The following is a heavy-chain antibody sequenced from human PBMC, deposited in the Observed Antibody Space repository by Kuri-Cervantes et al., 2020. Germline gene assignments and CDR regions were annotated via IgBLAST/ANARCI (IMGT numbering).Heavy chain of an antibody. CDR2: IFHSGST. J-gene: IGHJ5*02. D-gene: IGHD3-10*01. Sequence: SETLSLTCAVSGDSISSNNRWNWVRQSPGKGLECIGEIFHSGSTKYNSSLKSRVTISVDKSKNQFSLKLSSVTAADTAVYYCARGRITMVQDQYWFDPWGQGTLVTVSS. CDR1: GDSISSNNR. CDR3: ARGRITMVQDQYWFDP. V-gene: IGHV4-4*02.